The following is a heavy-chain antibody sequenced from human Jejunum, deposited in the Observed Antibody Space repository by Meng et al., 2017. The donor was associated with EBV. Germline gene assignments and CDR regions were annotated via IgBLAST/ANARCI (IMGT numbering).Heavy chain of an antibody. CDR2: ITHDGTYK. CDR3: ARGNGYSFKV. J-gene: IGHJ4*02. V-gene: IGHV3-30*03. CDR1: GFTFSDYG. D-gene: IGHD5-18*01. Sequence: VWRWDAGGRGCPRWGSLRLSCAASGFTFSDYGMYWVRQAPGKGLEWLAVITHDGTYKYYGDSVKGRFTISRDNSKNTLYVQMKSLSAEDTAVYYCARGNGYSFKVWGQGTLVTVSS.